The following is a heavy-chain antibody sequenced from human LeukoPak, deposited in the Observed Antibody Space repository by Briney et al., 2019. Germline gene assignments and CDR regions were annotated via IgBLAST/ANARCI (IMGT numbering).Heavy chain of an antibody. CDR1: GGSISSYY. Sequence: SETLSLTCTVSGGSISSYYWSWTRQPPGKGLEWIGYIYYSGSTNYNPSLKSRVTISVDTSKNQFSLKLSSVTAADTAVYYCARDLDYDSSGYLDYWGQGTLVTVSS. D-gene: IGHD3-22*01. V-gene: IGHV4-59*01. J-gene: IGHJ4*02. CDR2: IYYSGST. CDR3: ARDLDYDSSGYLDY.